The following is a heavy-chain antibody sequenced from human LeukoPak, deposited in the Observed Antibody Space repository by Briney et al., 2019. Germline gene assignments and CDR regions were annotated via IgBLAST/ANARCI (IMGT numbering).Heavy chain of an antibody. V-gene: IGHV4-59*01. CDR3: ARGLWFDAFDI. D-gene: IGHD3-10*01. Sequence: SETLSLTCTVSGGSISSYYWSWIRQPPGKGLEWIGYIYYSGSTNYNPSLKSRVTTSVDTSKNQFSLKLSSVTAADTAVYHCARGLWFDAFDIWGQGTMVTVSS. CDR2: IYYSGST. J-gene: IGHJ3*02. CDR1: GGSISSYY.